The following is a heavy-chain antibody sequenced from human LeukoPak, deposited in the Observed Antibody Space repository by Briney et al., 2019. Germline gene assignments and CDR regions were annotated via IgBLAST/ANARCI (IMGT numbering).Heavy chain of an antibody. D-gene: IGHD3-10*01. CDR1: GGSISSGDYS. CDR2: IYNSGSP. CDR3: ARHSRSVDYGSGSYTWDY. V-gene: IGHV4-30-2*01. Sequence: SETLSLTCAVSGGSISSGDYSWSWIRQPPGKGLEWIGYIYNSGSPYLNPSLKSRVTISIDRSKNQFSLKLSSVTAADTAVYYCARHSRSVDYGSGSYTWDYWGQGTLVTVSS. J-gene: IGHJ4*02.